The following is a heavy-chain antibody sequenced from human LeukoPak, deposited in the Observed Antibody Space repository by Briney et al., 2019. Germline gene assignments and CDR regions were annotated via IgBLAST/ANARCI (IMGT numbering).Heavy chain of an antibody. CDR3: ARDRVPYSSGPTSFDY. CDR1: GFSFSSYN. Sequence: GGSLRLSCAVSGFSFSSYNMHWVRQAPGKGLEWVSFISSSSSYIYYTDSVKGRFTISRDNAQNSLFLQMNSLRAEDTAVYYCARDRVPYSSGPTSFDYWGQGILATVSS. CDR2: ISSSSSYI. V-gene: IGHV3-21*01. D-gene: IGHD6-19*01. J-gene: IGHJ4*02.